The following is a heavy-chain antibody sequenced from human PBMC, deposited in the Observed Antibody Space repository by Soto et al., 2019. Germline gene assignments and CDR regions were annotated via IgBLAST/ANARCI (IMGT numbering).Heavy chain of an antibody. V-gene: IGHV4-59*08. J-gene: IGHJ5*02. CDR3: ARHRRGIVGAHQFDP. Sequence: PSETLSLTCTVSGGSISSYYWSWIRQPPVKGLEWIGYIYYSGSTNYNPSLKSRVTISVDTSKNQFSLKLSSVTAADTSVYYCARHRRGIVGAHQFDPWGQGTLVTVSS. D-gene: IGHD1-26*01. CDR2: IYYSGST. CDR1: GGSISSYY.